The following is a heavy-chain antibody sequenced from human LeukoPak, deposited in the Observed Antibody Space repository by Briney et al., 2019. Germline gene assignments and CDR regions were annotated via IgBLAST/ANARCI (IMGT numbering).Heavy chain of an antibody. J-gene: IGHJ4*02. D-gene: IGHD6-13*01. CDR1: GGSFSGYY. CDR2: IYYSGST. V-gene: IGHV4-34*01. CDR3: ARQSGIAAAIDY. Sequence: SETLSLTCAVYGGSFSGYYWSWIRQPPGKRLEWIGSIYYSGSTYYNPSLKSRVTISVDTSKNQFSLKLSSVTAADTAVYYCARQSGIAAAIDYWGREPWSPSPQ.